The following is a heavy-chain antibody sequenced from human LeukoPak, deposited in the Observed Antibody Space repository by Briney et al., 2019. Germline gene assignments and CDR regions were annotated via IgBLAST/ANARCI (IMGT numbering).Heavy chain of an antibody. J-gene: IGHJ6*02. Sequence: GASVKVSCKASGYTFTGYYMHWVRQAPGQGLEWMGWINPNSGGTNYARKFQGRVTMTRDTSISTAYMELSRLRSDDTAVYYCARGPRADYYYGMDVWGQGTTVTVSS. V-gene: IGHV1-2*02. CDR2: INPNSGGT. CDR1: GYTFTGYY. CDR3: ARGPRADYYYGMDV.